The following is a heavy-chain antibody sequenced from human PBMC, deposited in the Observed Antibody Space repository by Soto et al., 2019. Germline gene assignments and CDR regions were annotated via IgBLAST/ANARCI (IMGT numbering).Heavy chain of an antibody. CDR3: ASGTDWDRGVFDY. CDR1: GSSISDYY. V-gene: IGHV4-59*13. J-gene: IGHJ4*02. D-gene: IGHD1-26*01. CDR2: FSHTGGT. Sequence: PWETLTLTCTVSGSSISDYYRSWIRQSPGKGLEWMGYFSHTGGTNYNPSLNSRLTLSANTSKKQLSLRLKSTTAADTAVYYCASGTDWDRGVFDYWGQGTPVTVSS.